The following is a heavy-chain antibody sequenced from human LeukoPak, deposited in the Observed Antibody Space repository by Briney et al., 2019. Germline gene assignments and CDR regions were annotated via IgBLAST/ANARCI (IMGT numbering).Heavy chain of an antibody. CDR3: ARAHCSSTSCWNDAFDI. V-gene: IGHV1-46*01. CDR1: GYTFTSYY. J-gene: IGHJ3*02. CDR2: INPSGGST. D-gene: IGHD2-2*01. Sequence: ASVKVSCKASGYTFTSYYMHWVRQAPGQGLEWMGIINPSGGSTSYAQKFQGRVTMIRDTSTSTVYMELSSLRSEDTAVYYCARAHCSSTSCWNDAFDIWGQGTMVTVSS.